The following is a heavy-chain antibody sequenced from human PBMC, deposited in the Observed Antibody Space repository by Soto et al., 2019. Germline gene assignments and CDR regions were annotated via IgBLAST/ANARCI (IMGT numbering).Heavy chain of an antibody. CDR3: ASQKGYCSGGNCYLYFDF. V-gene: IGHV4-39*01. CDR1: GGSISSSNYF. CDR2: VFYTGST. Sequence: QLQVQESGPGLVRPSETLSLTCTVSGGSISSSNYFWGWIRQPPENGLEWIGSVFYTGSTYYKSSLKSRATRSVDTPKNQVSLKLSSVTAADAAVYYCASQKGYCSGGNCYLYFDFWGKGTLVTVSS. J-gene: IGHJ4*02. D-gene: IGHD2-15*01.